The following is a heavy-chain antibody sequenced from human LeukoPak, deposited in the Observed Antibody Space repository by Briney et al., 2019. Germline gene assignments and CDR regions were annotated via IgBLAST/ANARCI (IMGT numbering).Heavy chain of an antibody. J-gene: IGHJ4*02. V-gene: IGHV5-51*01. CDR1: GYTFTSNW. CDR2: IYPGDSDT. CDR3: ATLQGGYFDY. Sequence: GASLKISCKGSGYTFTSNWIGWVRQLPGKGLEWMGIIYPGDSDTRYSPSFQGQVTISADKSINTAYLQWSSLKASDTAMYYCATLQGGYFDYWGLGTLVTVSS. D-gene: IGHD3-16*01.